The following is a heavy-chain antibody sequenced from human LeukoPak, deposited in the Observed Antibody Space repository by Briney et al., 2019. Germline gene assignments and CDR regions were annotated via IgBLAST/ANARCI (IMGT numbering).Heavy chain of an antibody. CDR1: GYTFTGYY. V-gene: IGHV1-2*06. D-gene: IGHD3-22*01. Sequence: ASVKVSCKASGYTFTGYYMHWVRQAPGQGLEWMGRINPNSGGTNYAQKFQGRVTVTRDTSISTAYMELSRLRSDDTAVYYCARDGYYDSSGYYEYYYYYYMDVWGKGTTVTVSS. CDR2: INPNSGGT. CDR3: ARDGYYDSSGYYEYYYYYYMDV. J-gene: IGHJ6*03.